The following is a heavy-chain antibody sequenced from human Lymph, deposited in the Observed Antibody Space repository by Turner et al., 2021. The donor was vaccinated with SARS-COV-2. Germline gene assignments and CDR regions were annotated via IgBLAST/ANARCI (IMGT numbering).Heavy chain of an antibody. CDR3: ARAAQLTVWFDP. J-gene: IGHJ5*02. CDR2: MDPNSGNT. D-gene: IGHD3-9*01. CDR1: GYTFTRYD. V-gene: IGHV1-8*01. Sequence: VQLVQSGAEVKTPGASVKVSCMASGYTFTRYDINWGRQATGQGLEWMGWMDPNSGNTGYAQKFQGRVTMTRNTSISTAYMELSSLRSEDTAVYYCARAAQLTVWFDPWGQGTLVTVSS.